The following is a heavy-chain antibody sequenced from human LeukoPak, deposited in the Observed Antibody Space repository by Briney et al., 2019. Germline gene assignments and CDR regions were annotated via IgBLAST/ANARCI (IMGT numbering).Heavy chain of an antibody. CDR3: AREEGATPTTQQWPTSVDC. V-gene: IGHV3-7*05. CDR1: GFTFSSYW. D-gene: IGHD4-17*01. J-gene: IGHJ4*02. CDR2: IKQDGSEN. Sequence: PAVSLRLSCAASGFTFSSYWMSWVRQAPGQGLEWVANIKQDGSENYYVGSGNGRFTNGRDTTTKYMYMKMNSLNAEDTAVDYTAREEGATPTTQQWPTSVDCWGQGTLVIVSS.